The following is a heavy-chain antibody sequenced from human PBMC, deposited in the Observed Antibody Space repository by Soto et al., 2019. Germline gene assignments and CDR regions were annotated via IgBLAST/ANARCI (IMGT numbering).Heavy chain of an antibody. CDR1: DFNFNNAW. CDR2: IKSKADGGTT. J-gene: IGHJ4*02. D-gene: IGHD7-27*01. V-gene: IGHV3-15*07. CDR3: ATPPGYWGSAPFDF. Sequence: EVQLVESGGDLVKPGGSLRLSCVVSDFNFNNAWMNWVRQAPGKGLEWVGHIKSKADGGTTDYAAPVKGRFIISRDDLKTTVYLQMNSLKIEDTAVYYCATPPGYWGSAPFDFWGQGTLVTVSS.